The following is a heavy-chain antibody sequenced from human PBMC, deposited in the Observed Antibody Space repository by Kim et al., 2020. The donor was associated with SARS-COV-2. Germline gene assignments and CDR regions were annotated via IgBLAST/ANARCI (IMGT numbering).Heavy chain of an antibody. CDR3: ARDRNYDVWSGYYLGRDYYGMDV. D-gene: IGHD3-3*01. V-gene: IGHV3-30*04. Sequence: GGSLRLSCAASGFTFSSNAMHWVRQAPGKGLEWVAVISYDGSNKYYVDSVKGRVTISRDNSKNTLYLQMNSLRAEDTAVYYCARDRNYDVWSGYYLGRDYYGMDVWGQGPPVTVSS. J-gene: IGHJ6*02. CDR2: ISYDGSNK. CDR1: GFTFSSNA.